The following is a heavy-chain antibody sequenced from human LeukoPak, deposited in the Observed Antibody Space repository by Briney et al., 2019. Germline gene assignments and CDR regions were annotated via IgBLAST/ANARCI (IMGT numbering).Heavy chain of an antibody. D-gene: IGHD3-10*01. V-gene: IGHV4-59*08. Sequence: SETLSLTCTVSGGSISSYYWSWIGQPPGKGLEYIGYIYYSGSTDYNPSLKSRVTISVDTSKNQFSLKLSSVTAADTAVYYCARFYMNYFDSWGQGTLVPVSS. CDR2: IYYSGST. CDR3: ARFYMNYFDS. CDR1: GGSISSYY. J-gene: IGHJ4*02.